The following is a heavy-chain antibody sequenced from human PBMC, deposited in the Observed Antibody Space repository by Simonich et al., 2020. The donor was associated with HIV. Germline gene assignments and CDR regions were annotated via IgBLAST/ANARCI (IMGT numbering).Heavy chain of an antibody. CDR3: ARLTAGGLGEYFQH. J-gene: IGHJ1*01. CDR2: INHSGST. D-gene: IGHD6-13*01. Sequence: QVQLQQWGAGLLKPSETLSLTCAVYGGSFSGYYWSWIRQPPGKVLEWIGEINHSGSTNYNPSLKRRVTISVDTSKNQFSLKLSSVTAADTAVYYCARLTAGGLGEYFQHWGQGTLVTVSS. CDR1: GGSFSGYY. V-gene: IGHV4-34*01.